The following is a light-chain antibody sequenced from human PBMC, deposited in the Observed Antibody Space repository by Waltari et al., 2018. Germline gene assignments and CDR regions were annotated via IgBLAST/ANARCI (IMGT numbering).Light chain of an antibody. CDR1: SSDVGASNY. CDR3: SSYISSSTLEL. CDR2: DVS. J-gene: IGLJ2*01. Sequence: QSALTQPASVSGPPGQSIPIPCPGTSSDVGASNYVPWYQHHPGKAPKLMIYDVSNRPSGVSNRFSGSKSGNTASLTISGLQAEDEADYYCSSYISSSTLELFGGGTSLTVL. V-gene: IGLV2-14*03.